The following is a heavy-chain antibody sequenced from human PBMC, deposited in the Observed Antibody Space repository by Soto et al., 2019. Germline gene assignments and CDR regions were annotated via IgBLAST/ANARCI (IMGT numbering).Heavy chain of an antibody. J-gene: IGHJ4*02. Sequence: QLQLQESGPGLVKPSKTLSLTCTVSGGSISSTNFYWGWIRQPPGKGLEWIGSIYYSGSTYYNPYLKSRVTISVDTSKNQFSLKLSSVTAADTAVYYCARLFPHSGSYLDYWGQGTLVTVSS. CDR3: ARLFPHSGSYLDY. D-gene: IGHD1-26*01. CDR2: IYYSGST. V-gene: IGHV4-39*01. CDR1: GGSISSTNFY.